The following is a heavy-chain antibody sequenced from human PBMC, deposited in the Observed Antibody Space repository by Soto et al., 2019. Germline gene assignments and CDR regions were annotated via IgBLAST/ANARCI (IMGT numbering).Heavy chain of an antibody. CDR3: ARDLGIAVAGIPEKNPGY. CDR1: GYTFTSYG. CDR2: ISAYNGNT. Sequence: ASVKVSCKASGYTFTSYGISWVRQAPGQGLEWMGWISAYNGNTNYAQKLQGRVTMTTDTSTSTAYMELSSLRSEDTAAYYCARDLGIAVAGIPEKNPGYWGQGTLVTVSS. D-gene: IGHD6-19*01. V-gene: IGHV1-18*01. J-gene: IGHJ4*02.